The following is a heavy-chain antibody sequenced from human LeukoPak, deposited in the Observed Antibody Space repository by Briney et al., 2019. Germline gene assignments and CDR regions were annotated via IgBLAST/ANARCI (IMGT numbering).Heavy chain of an antibody. Sequence: GGSPRLSSAPSRFTFSTYAVSPVPVALGRGLEWGSGISGSGGSTYYADSVKSRFTSSRDNTNNTLYVQMNSLRVEDTAVYYCAKSGGLSGSGRLAMDVWGQGTTVTVSS. J-gene: IGHJ6*02. CDR2: ISGSGGST. CDR1: RFTFSTYA. D-gene: IGHD3-10*01. CDR3: AKSGGLSGSGRLAMDV. V-gene: IGHV3-23*01.